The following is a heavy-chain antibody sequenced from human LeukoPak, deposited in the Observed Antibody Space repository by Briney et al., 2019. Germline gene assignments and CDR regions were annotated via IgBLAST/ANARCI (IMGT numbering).Heavy chain of an antibody. D-gene: IGHD1-26*01. CDR3: ARDHNSGSNKGSFDY. CDR1: GFTFRAYG. CDR2: LQYDGSNK. V-gene: IGHV3-30*02. Sequence: GGSLRLSCAASGFTFRAYGMHWARQAPGKGLEWVAYLQYDGSNKQYADSVKGRFSISRDNSKNILYLQMNSLRAEDTAIYYCARDHNSGSNKGSFDYWGQGTLVTVSA. J-gene: IGHJ4*02.